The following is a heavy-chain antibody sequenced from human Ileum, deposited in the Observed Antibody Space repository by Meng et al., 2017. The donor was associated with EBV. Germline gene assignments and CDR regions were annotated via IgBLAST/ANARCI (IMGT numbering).Heavy chain of an antibody. V-gene: IGHV4-4*02. J-gene: IGHJ4*02. CDR3: ASSDYYRSDY. CDR2: TSHSGST. CDR1: GGSISRSDW. D-gene: IGHD3-22*01. Sequence: QAQLQESGPGLVKPSETLSLTCAVSGGSISRSDWWSWVRQPPGKGLEWIGETSHSGSTNYSPSLKSRVTISLDKSKNQLSLKLNSVTAADTAVYYCASSDYYRSDYWGQGTLVTVSS.